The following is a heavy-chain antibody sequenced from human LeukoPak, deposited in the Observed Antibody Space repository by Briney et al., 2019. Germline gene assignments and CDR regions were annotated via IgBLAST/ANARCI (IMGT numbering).Heavy chain of an antibody. CDR1: GFTFSTYA. Sequence: GGSLTLSCAASGFTFSTYAMSWVRQAPGKGLEWVSAISGSGGSTLYADSVKGRFTISRENGKNTLYLQMNSLRAEDTAVYYCAKMAYDSSAPIWGQGTMVTVSS. J-gene: IGHJ3*02. CDR3: AKMAYDSSAPI. D-gene: IGHD3-22*01. V-gene: IGHV3-23*01. CDR2: ISGSGGST.